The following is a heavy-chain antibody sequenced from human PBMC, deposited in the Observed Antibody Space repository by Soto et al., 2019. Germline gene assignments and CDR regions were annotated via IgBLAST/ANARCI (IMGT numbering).Heavy chain of an antibody. D-gene: IGHD2-15*01. J-gene: IGHJ6*02. CDR3: AKDLKDITYSDIVVVVDYYYGMDV. CDR1: GFPLRSYG. V-gene: IGHV3-30*18. Sequence: PGGALELSRAAPGFPLRSYGLHRGPPAPRKGLGWVAVISYDGSNKYYADSVKGRFTISRDNSKNTLYLQMNSLRAEDTAVYYCAKDLKDITYSDIVVVVDYYYGMDVWGQGTTVTAP. CDR2: ISYDGSNK.